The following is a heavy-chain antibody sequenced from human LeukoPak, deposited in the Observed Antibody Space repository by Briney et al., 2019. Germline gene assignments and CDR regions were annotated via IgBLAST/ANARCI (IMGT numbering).Heavy chain of an antibody. V-gene: IGHV4-61*02. CDR1: GGSISSGSYY. Sequence: SETLSLTCTVSGGSISSGSYYWSWIRQPAGKGLEWIGRIYTSGTTNYNPSLKSRVAISMDTSKNHFSLNLSSVTAADTAVYYCARLHYPPYGDYDRPFDYWGQGTLVTVSS. J-gene: IGHJ4*02. CDR3: ARLHYPPYGDYDRPFDY. CDR2: IYTSGTT. D-gene: IGHD4-17*01.